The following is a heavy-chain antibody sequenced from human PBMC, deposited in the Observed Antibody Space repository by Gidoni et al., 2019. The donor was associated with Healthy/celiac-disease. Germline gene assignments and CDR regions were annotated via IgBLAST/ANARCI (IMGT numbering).Heavy chain of an antibody. CDR3: ARDRHCSSTSRFNNWFDP. CDR1: GGTFSSSA. CDR2: IIPIFGTA. V-gene: IGHV1-69*01. J-gene: IGHJ5*02. D-gene: IGHD2-2*01. Sequence: QVQLVQSGAEVKKPGSSVKVSCKASGGTFSSSAISWVRQAPGQGLEWMGGIIPIFGTANYAQKFQGRVTITADESTSTAYMELSSLRSEDTAVYYCARDRHCSSTSRFNNWFDPWGQGTLVTVSS.